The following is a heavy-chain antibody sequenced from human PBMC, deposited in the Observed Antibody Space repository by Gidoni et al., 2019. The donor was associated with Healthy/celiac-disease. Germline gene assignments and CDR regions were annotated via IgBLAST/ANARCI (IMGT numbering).Heavy chain of an antibody. CDR3: ARVSFEGQYCSGGSCYHILSGGWFDP. CDR1: GGSISSGGYY. D-gene: IGHD2-15*01. Sequence: QVQLQESGPGLVKPSQTLSLTCTVSGGSISSGGYYWSWIRQHPGKGLEWIGYIYSSGSTYYNPSLKSRVTISVDTSKNQFSLKLSSVTAADTAVYYCARVSFEGQYCSGGSCYHILSGGWFDPWGQGTLVTVSS. J-gene: IGHJ5*02. CDR2: IYSSGST. V-gene: IGHV4-31*03.